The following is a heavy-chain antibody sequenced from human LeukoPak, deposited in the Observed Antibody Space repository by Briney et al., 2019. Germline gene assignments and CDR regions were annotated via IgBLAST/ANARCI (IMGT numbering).Heavy chain of an antibody. J-gene: IGHJ6*03. Sequence: ASVKVSCKASGYTFTGYYMHWVRQAPGQGLEWMGWINPNSGGTNYAQKFQGRVTMTRDTSISTAYMELSRLRSDDTAVYYCARGGATMVDYYYYYYMDVWGKGTTVTVSS. CDR3: ARGGATMVDYYYYYYMDV. V-gene: IGHV1-2*02. CDR1: GYTFTGYY. D-gene: IGHD5-12*01. CDR2: INPNSGGT.